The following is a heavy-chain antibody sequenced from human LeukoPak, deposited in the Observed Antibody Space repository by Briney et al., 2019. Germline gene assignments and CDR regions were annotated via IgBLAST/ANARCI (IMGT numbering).Heavy chain of an antibody. D-gene: IGHD3-22*01. CDR2: MNPNSGNR. CDR1: GYTFTRYD. CDR3: ARGGYYYESSAPNWFDP. J-gene: IGHJ5*02. V-gene: IGHV1-8*03. Sequence: GASVNATCKATGYTFTRYDSNELRQPSGQGLEWMGLMNPNSGNRGYAQKFQGRVTITRNTSISTAYMELSSLRSEDTAVYYCARGGYYYESSAPNWFDPWGQGTLVTVSS.